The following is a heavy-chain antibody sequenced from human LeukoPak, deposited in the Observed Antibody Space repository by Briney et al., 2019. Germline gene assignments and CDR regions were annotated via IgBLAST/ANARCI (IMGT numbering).Heavy chain of an antibody. Sequence: KPSETRSLGCPISGASISTYYCTWLRQPAGKGLERIGRISTSGTTNYNPSLKNRVTMSVDTSKNQFSLKLSSVTAADTAVYYCARGYGDYAGIENYFDYWGQGTLVTVSS. CDR1: GASISTYY. CDR2: ISTSGTT. J-gene: IGHJ4*02. CDR3: ARGYGDYAGIENYFDY. V-gene: IGHV4-4*07. D-gene: IGHD4-17*01.